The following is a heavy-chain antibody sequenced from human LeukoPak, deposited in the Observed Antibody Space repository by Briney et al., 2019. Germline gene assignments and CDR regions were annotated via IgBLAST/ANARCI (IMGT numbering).Heavy chain of an antibody. Sequence: GGSLRLSCAASGFTFSSYALSWVRQAPGKGLEWVSAISGSGGSGYYADSVKGRFTISRDNSKNTLYLQMNSLRAEDTAVYYCAARMGNNWNTLDYWGQGTLVTVSS. D-gene: IGHD1-20*01. CDR2: ISGSGGSG. V-gene: IGHV3-23*01. CDR1: GFTFSSYA. CDR3: AARMGNNWNTLDY. J-gene: IGHJ4*02.